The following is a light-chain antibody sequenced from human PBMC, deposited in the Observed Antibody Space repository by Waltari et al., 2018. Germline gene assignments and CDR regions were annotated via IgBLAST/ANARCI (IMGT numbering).Light chain of an antibody. V-gene: IGLV3-1*01. CDR3: QAWDSAVI. CDR2: QDT. J-gene: IGLJ2*01. Sequence: SYELTQPPSVSVSPGQTASITSSGDKLGDKSVCWYQQKPGQPPVLVIYQDTKRAAGIPGRISGSNSGNTATLTFSGTQAMDEADYYCQAWDSAVIFGGGTKLTVL. CDR1: KLGDKS.